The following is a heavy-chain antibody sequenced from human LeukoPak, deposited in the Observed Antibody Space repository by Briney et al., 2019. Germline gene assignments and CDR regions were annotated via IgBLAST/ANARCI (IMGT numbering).Heavy chain of an antibody. CDR3: ARVLRRVGATDYYYYMDV. D-gene: IGHD1-26*01. CDR2: IYHSGST. Sequence: SETLSLTCTVSGYSISSGYYWGWIRQPPGKGLEWIGSIYHSGSTYYNPSLKSRVTISVDTSKNQFSLKLSSVTAADTAVYYCARVLRRVGATDYYYYMDVWGKGTTVTVSS. J-gene: IGHJ6*03. CDR1: GYSISSGYY. V-gene: IGHV4-38-2*02.